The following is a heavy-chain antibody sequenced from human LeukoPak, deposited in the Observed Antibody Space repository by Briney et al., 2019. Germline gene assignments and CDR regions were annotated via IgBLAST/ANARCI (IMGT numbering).Heavy chain of an antibody. CDR2: IYYSGST. CDR1: GGSISSSSYY. V-gene: IGHV4-39*01. J-gene: IGHJ2*01. CDR3: ARVGAPPRRYFDL. D-gene: IGHD1-26*01. Sequence: PSETLSLTCTVSGGSISSSSYYWGWIRQPPGKGLEWIGSIYYSGSTYYNPPLKSRVTISVDTSKNQFSLKLSSVTAADTAVYYCARVGAPPRRYFDLWGRGTLVTVSS.